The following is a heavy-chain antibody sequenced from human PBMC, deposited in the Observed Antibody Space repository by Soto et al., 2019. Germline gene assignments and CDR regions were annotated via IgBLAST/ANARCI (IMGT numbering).Heavy chain of an antibody. CDR1: GFTLITYT. CDR3: AKYLRRDGRWPFDH. CDR2: ILQNGET. V-gene: IGHV3-23*05. D-gene: IGHD2-2*01. J-gene: IGHJ4*02. Sequence: PGGSLRLSCVASGFTLITYTMSWVLQAPGKGLEWVSAILQNGETYYADSVRGRFTISRDNSNNIVHLQMDSLRAEDTAVYYCAKYLRRDGRWPFDHWGQGTLVTVSS.